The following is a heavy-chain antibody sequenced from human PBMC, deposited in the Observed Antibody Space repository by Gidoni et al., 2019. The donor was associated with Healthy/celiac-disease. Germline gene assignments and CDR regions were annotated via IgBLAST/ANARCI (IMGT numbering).Heavy chain of an antibody. Sequence: QVQLQQWGAGLLKRSETLSLTCAVYGGSFSGYYWSWIRQPPGQGLEWIGEINHSGSTNYNPSLKSRVTISVDTSKNQFSLKLSSVTAADTAVYYCAIRVAPYYYYYGIDVWGQGTTVTVSS. CDR2: INHSGST. V-gene: IGHV4-34*01. J-gene: IGHJ6*02. D-gene: IGHD4-17*01. CDR1: GGSFSGYY. CDR3: AIRVAPYYYYYGIDV.